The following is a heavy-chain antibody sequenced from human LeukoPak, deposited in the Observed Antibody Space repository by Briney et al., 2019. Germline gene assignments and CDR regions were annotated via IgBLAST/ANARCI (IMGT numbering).Heavy chain of an antibody. CDR2: INVITGYI. V-gene: IGHV3-21*01. D-gene: IGHD1-26*01. Sequence: WGSLTLSCTASGFSFENYNMSWVRQPPGKGLEWVAYINVITGYIYYADSLKGRFTISRDNAKKSLFLEMNSLRVEDTAVYYCARDRSGSSSVDDAFDIWGQGIMVTVSS. J-gene: IGHJ3*02. CDR3: ARDRSGSSSVDDAFDI. CDR1: GFSFENYN.